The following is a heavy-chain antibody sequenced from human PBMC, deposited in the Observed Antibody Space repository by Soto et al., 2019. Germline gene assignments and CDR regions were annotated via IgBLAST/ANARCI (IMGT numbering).Heavy chain of an antibody. Sequence: QVQLVESGGGVVQPGRSLRLSCEASGFTFKSYGMHWVRQAPGKGLEWVAVVWYDGTNKKYADSVKGRFNIYRDNYKNTQSLQMESLRAEDTGISYCARGGPSSGWYRSEGYFFDHWGQGSLVTVSS. J-gene: IGHJ5*02. CDR3: ARGGPSSGWYRSEGYFFDH. D-gene: IGHD6-13*01. CDR1: GFTFKSYG. CDR2: VWYDGTNK. V-gene: IGHV3-33*01.